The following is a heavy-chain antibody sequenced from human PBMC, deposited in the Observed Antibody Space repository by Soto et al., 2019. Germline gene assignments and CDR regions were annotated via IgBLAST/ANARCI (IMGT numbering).Heavy chain of an antibody. J-gene: IGHJ5*02. V-gene: IGHV3-11*06. Sequence: SLRLSCAASGFTFSDYYMSWILHSPGKGLEWVSYISSSSSYTNYADSVKGRFTISRDNAKNSLYLQMNSLRAEDTAVYYCARDQGGSGWYNWFDPWGQGTLVTVSS. CDR2: ISSSSSYT. CDR1: GFTFSDYY. D-gene: IGHD6-19*01. CDR3: ARDQGGSGWYNWFDP.